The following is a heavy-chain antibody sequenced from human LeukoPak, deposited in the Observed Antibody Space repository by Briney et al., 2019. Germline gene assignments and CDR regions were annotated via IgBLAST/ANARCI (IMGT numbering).Heavy chain of an antibody. J-gene: IGHJ5*02. CDR1: GFTFSSYW. D-gene: IGHD3-10*01. CDR2: IKQDGSEK. Sequence: PGGSLRLSCAASGFTFSSYWMSWVCQAPGKGLEWVANIKQDGSEKYYVDSVKGRFTISRDNAKNSLYLQMNSLRAEDTAVYYCARDHYYGSGYDWFDPWGQGTLVTVSS. V-gene: IGHV3-7*03. CDR3: ARDHYYGSGYDWFDP.